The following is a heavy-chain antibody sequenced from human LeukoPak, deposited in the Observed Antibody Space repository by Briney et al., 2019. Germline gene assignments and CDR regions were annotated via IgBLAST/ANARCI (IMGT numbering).Heavy chain of an antibody. D-gene: IGHD6-19*01. CDR3: ARGRWLALGY. CDR1: GFTFSSYS. V-gene: IGHV3-21*01. CDR2: ISSSSSYI. J-gene: IGHJ4*02. Sequence: VKPGGSLRLSCAASGFTFSSYSMNWVRQAPGKGLEWVSSISSSSSYIYYADSVKGRFTISRDNAKNSLYLQMNSLRVEDTAVYYCARGRWLALGYWGRGTLVTVSS.